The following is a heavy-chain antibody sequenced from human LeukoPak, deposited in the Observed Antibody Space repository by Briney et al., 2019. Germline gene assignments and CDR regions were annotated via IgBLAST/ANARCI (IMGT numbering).Heavy chain of an antibody. V-gene: IGHV4-61*02. CDR1: GGSISSGSYY. Sequence: MPSETLSLTCTVSGGSISSGSYYWSWIRQPAGKRLEWIGRIYTSGSTNYNPSLKSRVTISVDTSKNQFSLKLSSVTAAGTAVYYCARGRYGDYTYYFDYWGQGTLVTVSS. CDR3: ARGRYGDYTYYFDY. J-gene: IGHJ4*02. CDR2: IYTSGST. D-gene: IGHD4-17*01.